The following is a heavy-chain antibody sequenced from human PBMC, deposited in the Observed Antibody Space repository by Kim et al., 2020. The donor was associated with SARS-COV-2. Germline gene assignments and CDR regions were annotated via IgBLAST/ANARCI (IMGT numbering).Heavy chain of an antibody. CDR1: GGSISSGGYY. CDR3: ARGLVLPAAMPAFDY. Sequence: SETLSLTCTVSGGSISSGGYYWSWIRQHPGKGLEWIGYIYYSGSTYYNPSLKSRVTISVDTSKNQFSLKLSSVTAADTAVYYCARGLVLPAAMPAFDYWGQGTLVTVSS. CDR2: IYYSGST. D-gene: IGHD2-2*01. J-gene: IGHJ4*02. V-gene: IGHV4-31*03.